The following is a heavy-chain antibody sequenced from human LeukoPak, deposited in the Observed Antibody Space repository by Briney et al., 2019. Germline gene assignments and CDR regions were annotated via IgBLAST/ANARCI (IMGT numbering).Heavy chain of an antibody. Sequence: SETLSLTCTVSGGSISSSSYYGGWIRQPPGKGLEWIGSIYYSGSTYYNPSLKSRVTISVDTSKNQFALNLSSVTAADTAVFYCARSRGWLQSHPLEYWGQGTLVTVSS. CDR1: GGSISSSSYY. J-gene: IGHJ4*02. V-gene: IGHV4-39*06. CDR2: IYYSGST. D-gene: IGHD5-24*01. CDR3: ARSRGWLQSHPLEY.